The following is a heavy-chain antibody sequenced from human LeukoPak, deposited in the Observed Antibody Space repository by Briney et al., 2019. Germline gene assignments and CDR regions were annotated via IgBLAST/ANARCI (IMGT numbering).Heavy chain of an antibody. CDR1: AYSISDCWL. CDR3: TRLSHVAGAPKVSWFDG. V-gene: IGHV4-38-2*02. CDR2: IYHSGTT. Sequence: SETLSLTCTVSAYSISDCWLWGWIRPPPGKGLELIASIYHSGTTYFHPSLQSRVTMSVDTSKNQLSLKLTSVTAAATAVYYCTRLSHVAGAPKVSWFDGGGQGTLVTVSS. J-gene: IGHJ5*02. D-gene: IGHD2-15*01.